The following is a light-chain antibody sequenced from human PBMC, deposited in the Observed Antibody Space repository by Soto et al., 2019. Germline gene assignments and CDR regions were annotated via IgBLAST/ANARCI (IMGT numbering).Light chain of an antibody. Sequence: EIVSTPSPATRSVSPGERATLSCRASQSVSGDLAWYQQNPGQAPRLLIHGASTRATGIPARLSGSGSGTEFTLTISSLQHEDFAVYSCQQYDTAPPTFGQGTKVDIK. CDR1: QSVSGD. V-gene: IGKV3-15*01. J-gene: IGKJ1*01. CDR2: GAS. CDR3: QQYDTAPPT.